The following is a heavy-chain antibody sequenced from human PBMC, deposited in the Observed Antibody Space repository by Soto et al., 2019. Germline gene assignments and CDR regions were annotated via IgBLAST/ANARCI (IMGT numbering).Heavy chain of an antibody. CDR1: GFTFDDYA. CDR3: AKDIGMVRGWAIDV. J-gene: IGHJ6*02. V-gene: IGHV3-43D*04. CDR2: ISWDGGST. Sequence: EVQLVESGGGVVQPGGSLRLSCAASGFTFDDYAMHWVRQAPGKGLEWVSLISWDGGSTYYADSVKGRFTIYRDNSKNSLYLQMNSRRAEDTALYYCAKDIGMVRGWAIDVWGQGTKVTVSS. D-gene: IGHD3-10*01.